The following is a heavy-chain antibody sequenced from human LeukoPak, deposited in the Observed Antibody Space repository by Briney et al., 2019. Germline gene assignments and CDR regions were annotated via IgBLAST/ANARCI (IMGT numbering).Heavy chain of an antibody. V-gene: IGHV3-30-3*01. CDR2: ISYDGSNK. J-gene: IGHJ4*02. CDR3: ARDANGGPTDY. CDR1: GFTFSSYA. Sequence: QPGGSLRPSCAASGFTFSSYAMHWVRQAPGKGLEWVAVISYDGSNKYYADSVKGRFTISRDNSKNTLYLQMNSLRAEDTAVYYCARDANGGPTDYWGQGTLVTVSS. D-gene: IGHD2-8*01.